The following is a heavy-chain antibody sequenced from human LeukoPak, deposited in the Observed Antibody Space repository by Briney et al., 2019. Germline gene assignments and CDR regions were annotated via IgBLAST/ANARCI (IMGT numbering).Heavy chain of an antibody. CDR1: GGSISSSSYY. CDR2: IYYSGST. Sequence: SETLSLTCTVSGGSISSSSYYWGWIRQPPGKGLEWIGSIYYSGSTYYNPSLKSRVTISVDTSKNQFSLKLSSVTAADTAVYYCARDLKGSRGKGWFDPWGQGTLVTVSS. D-gene: IGHD4-23*01. V-gene: IGHV4-39*07. J-gene: IGHJ5*02. CDR3: ARDLKGSRGKGWFDP.